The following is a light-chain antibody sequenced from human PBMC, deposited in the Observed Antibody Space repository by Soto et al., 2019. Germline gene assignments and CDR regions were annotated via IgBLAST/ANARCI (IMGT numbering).Light chain of an antibody. Sequence: QSALTQPASVSGSPGQSITISCTGTSSDVGGYNYVSWYQQHPGKAPKLMIYDVSNRPSGVSNRFSGSKSGNTASLTISGLQAEEEAEYYCSSYTSSSSRVFGGGTKLTV. CDR2: DVS. J-gene: IGLJ2*01. CDR1: SSDVGGYNY. CDR3: SSYTSSSSRV. V-gene: IGLV2-14*01.